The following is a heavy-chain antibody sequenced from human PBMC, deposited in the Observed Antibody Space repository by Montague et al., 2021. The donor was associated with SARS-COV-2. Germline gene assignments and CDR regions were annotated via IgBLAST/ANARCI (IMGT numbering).Heavy chain of an antibody. CDR3: ARGAYHDLYYYYHGTDV. J-gene: IGHJ6*02. CDR2: TYYRSQWYE. D-gene: IGHD2-2*01. V-gene: IGHV6-1*01. Sequence: CAISGDSVSSKGAAWNWIRQSPSRGLEWLGRTYYRSQWYEDYAVSVKGRITVKPDTSKNQFSLHLESVSPDDTALYYCARGAYHDLYYYYHGTDVWGRGTTVSVSS. CDR1: GDSVSSKGAA.